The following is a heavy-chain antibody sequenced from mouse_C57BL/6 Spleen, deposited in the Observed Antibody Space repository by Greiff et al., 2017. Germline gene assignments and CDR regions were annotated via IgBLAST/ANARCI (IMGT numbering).Heavy chain of an antibody. D-gene: IGHD1-1*01. CDR2: VYPYNGST. V-gene: IGHV1-36*01. Sequence: EVQLQESGPVLVKPGPSVKISCTASGFTFTDYYMHWVKQSHGKSLEWIGLVYPYNGSTSYTPKFKGKATLTVDTSSSTAYLELNSLTSEDSAVYYCARGEYYGSSYDYRYFDVWGTGTTVTVSS. CDR3: ARGEYYGSSYDYRYFDV. CDR1: GFTFTDYY. J-gene: IGHJ1*03.